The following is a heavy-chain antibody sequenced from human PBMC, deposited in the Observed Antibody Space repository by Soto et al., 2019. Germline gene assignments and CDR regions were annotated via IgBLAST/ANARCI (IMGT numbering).Heavy chain of an antibody. CDR2: VNPKSGRT. Sequence: QVQLIQSGAEVKRPGASVKVSCKASGYSFINSDINWVRRASGQGLEWMGLVNPKSGRTVSAQKFQGRVSMTRNVSISTAFLELSRLTSEDTAVYYCARTPTDFWGQGTQVTVSS. V-gene: IGHV1-8*01. CDR3: ARTPTDF. J-gene: IGHJ4*02. CDR1: GYSFINSD.